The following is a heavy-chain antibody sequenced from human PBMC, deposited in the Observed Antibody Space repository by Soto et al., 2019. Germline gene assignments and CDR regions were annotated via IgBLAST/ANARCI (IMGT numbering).Heavy chain of an antibody. CDR2: IYYSGST. D-gene: IGHD3-16*02. J-gene: IGHJ4*02. CDR3: ATETYYDYVWGSYRSY. CDR1: CGSISSSSYY. Sequence: SETLSLTCSVSCGSISSSSYYWGWIRQPPGKGLEWIGSIYYSGSTYYNPSLKSRVTISVDTSKNQFSLKLSSVTAADTAVYYCATETYYDYVWGSYRSYWGQGTLVTVSS. V-gene: IGHV4-39*01.